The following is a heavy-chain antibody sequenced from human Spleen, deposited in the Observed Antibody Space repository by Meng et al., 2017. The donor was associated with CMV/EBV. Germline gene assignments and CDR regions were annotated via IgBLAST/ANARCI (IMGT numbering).Heavy chain of an antibody. CDR2: IYSGGST. CDR1: GFTVSSNY. Sequence: GESLKISCAASGFTVSSNYMSWVRQAPGKGLEWVSVIYSGGSTYYADSVKGRFTISRDNSKNTLDLQMNSLRAEDTAMYYCARGGDFWSGYVAYYYYGMDVWGQGTTVTVSS. J-gene: IGHJ6*02. V-gene: IGHV3-53*01. D-gene: IGHD3-3*01. CDR3: ARGGDFWSGYVAYYYYGMDV.